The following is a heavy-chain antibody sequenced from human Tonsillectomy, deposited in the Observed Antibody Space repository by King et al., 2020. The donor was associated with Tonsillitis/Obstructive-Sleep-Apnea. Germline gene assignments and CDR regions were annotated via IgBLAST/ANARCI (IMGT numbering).Heavy chain of an antibody. Sequence: HVQLQQWGAGLLKPSETLSLTCAVYGGSFSGYYWTWIRQPPGKGLEWIGEINHSGSTNYNPSLKSRVTISVDTSKNQFSLNLSSVTAADTAVYYCAIGSVGFITKYYYYYMDVWGKGTTVTVSS. CDR2: INHSGST. V-gene: IGHV4-34*01. D-gene: IGHD3-22*01. J-gene: IGHJ6*03. CDR3: AIGSVGFITKYYYYYMDV. CDR1: GGSFSGYY.